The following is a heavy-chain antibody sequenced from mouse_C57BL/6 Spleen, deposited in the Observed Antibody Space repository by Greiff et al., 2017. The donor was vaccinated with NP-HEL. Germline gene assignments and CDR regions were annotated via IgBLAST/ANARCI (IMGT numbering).Heavy chain of an antibody. CDR3: ARRYSKAMDY. V-gene: IGHV5-17*01. Sequence: EVKLMESGGGLVKPGGSLKLSCAASGFTFSDYGMHWVRQAPEKGLEWVAYISSGSSTIYYADTVKGRFTISRDNAKNTLFLQMTSLRSEDTAMYYCARRYSKAMDYWGQGTSVTVSS. J-gene: IGHJ4*01. CDR2: ISSGSSTI. CDR1: GFTFSDYG. D-gene: IGHD2-5*01.